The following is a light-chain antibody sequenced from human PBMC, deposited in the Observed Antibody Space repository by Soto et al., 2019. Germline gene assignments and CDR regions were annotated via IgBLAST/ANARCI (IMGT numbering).Light chain of an antibody. J-gene: IGLJ1*01. CDR1: ISDVGGYNY. Sequence: QSALTQPASVSGSPGQSITISCTGTISDVGGYNYVSWYQQHPGKAPKLMIYDVSNRPSGVSNRFSGSKSGNTASLTISGLQAEDEADYYGSSYTSSSTYVFGTGTKVTVL. V-gene: IGLV2-14*03. CDR3: SSYTSSSTYV. CDR2: DVS.